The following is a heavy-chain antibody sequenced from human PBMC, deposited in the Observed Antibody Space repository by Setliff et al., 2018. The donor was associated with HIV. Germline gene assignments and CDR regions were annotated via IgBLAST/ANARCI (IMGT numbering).Heavy chain of an antibody. CDR2: IWYDGSNK. J-gene: IGHJ4*02. D-gene: IGHD3-3*01. V-gene: IGHV3-33*01. CDR3: ARVEIYNFWSGYTYYFDY. CDR1: GFTFSSYG. Sequence: PGGSLRLSCVVSGFTFSSYGMHWVRQAPGKGLEWVAVIWYDGSNKYYADSVKGRFTISRDNSKNTLYLQMNNLRAEDTALYYCARVEIYNFWSGYTYYFDYWGQGTLVTVSS.